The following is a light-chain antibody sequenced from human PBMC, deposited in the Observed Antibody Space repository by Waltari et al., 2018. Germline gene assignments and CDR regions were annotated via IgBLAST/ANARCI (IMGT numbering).Light chain of an antibody. Sequence: DIQMTQSPSFVSASVGDRVTITCRASKGISRWLAWYQQKPGRAPKLLIYTASSLQSGVPSRFSGSGSGTDYTLTINNLQPEDFATYYCQQANSFPRTFGQGTKVEIK. CDR3: QQANSFPRT. J-gene: IGKJ1*01. V-gene: IGKV1-12*01. CDR1: KGISRW. CDR2: TAS.